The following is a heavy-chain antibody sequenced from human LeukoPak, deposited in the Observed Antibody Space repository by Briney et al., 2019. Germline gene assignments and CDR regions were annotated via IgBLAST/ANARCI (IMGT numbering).Heavy chain of an antibody. V-gene: IGHV4-34*01. J-gene: IGHJ4*02. CDR2: INHSGST. Sequence: SETLSLTCAVYGGSFSGYYWSWIRQPPGKGLEWIGEINHSGSTNYNPSLKSRVTISVDTSKNQFSLKLSSVTAADTAVYYCARVSITYYDFWSGYSIPDYFDYWGQGTLVTVPS. D-gene: IGHD3-3*01. CDR1: GGSFSGYY. CDR3: ARVSITYYDFWSGYSIPDYFDY.